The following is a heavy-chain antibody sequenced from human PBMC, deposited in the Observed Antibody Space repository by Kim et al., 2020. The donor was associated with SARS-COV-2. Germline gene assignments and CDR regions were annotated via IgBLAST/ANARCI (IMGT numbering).Heavy chain of an antibody. CDR3: ARDGMGGGVDV. D-gene: IGHD3-16*01. CDR2: ITKSSTTI. V-gene: IGHV3-48*02. Sequence: GGSLRLSCATSGFTFSAYDMNWVRQAPGKGLEWLSFITKSSTTIYYADSVEGRFTISRDNAKNSLFLQMNSLRDEETAVYYCARDGMGGGVDVWGHGSM. CDR1: GFTFSAYD. J-gene: IGHJ3*01.